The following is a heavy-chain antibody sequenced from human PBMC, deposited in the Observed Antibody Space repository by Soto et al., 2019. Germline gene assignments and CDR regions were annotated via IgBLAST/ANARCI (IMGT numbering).Heavy chain of an antibody. J-gene: IGHJ6*02. CDR1: GDSVSSNGAC. CDR2: IYYRSKWFH. V-gene: IGHV6-1*01. D-gene: IGHD2-15*01. CDR3: VRVHCSAGTCLDGLDF. Sequence: SQTLSLTCVISGDSVSSNGACWNWIRQSPSRGLQWLGRIYYRSKWFHDYAASVESRMAINPDTSRNQFSLQLNYVTPEDTAVYYCVRVHCSAGTCLDGLDFWGQGTAVTV.